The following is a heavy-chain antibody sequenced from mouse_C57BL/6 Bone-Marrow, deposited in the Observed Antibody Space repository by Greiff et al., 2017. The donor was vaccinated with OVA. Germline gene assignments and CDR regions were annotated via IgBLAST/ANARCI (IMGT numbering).Heavy chain of an antibody. CDR1: GYTFTSYW. V-gene: IGHV1-64*01. J-gene: IGHJ3*01. CDR3: ASYDYDEGPWFAY. CDR2: IHPNSGST. D-gene: IGHD2-4*01. Sequence: QVQLQQPGAELVKPGASVKLSCKASGYTFTSYWMHWVKQRPGQGLEWIGMIHPNSGSTNYNEKFKSKATLTVDKSSSTAYMQLSSLTSEDSAVYYCASYDYDEGPWFAYWGQGTLVTVSA.